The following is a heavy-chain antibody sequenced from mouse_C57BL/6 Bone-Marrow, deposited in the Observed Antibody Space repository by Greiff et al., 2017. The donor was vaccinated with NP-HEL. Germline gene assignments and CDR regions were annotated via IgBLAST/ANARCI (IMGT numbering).Heavy chain of an antibody. CDR3: ARGWLLGPWFAY. V-gene: IGHV5-6*01. CDR2: ISSGGSYT. Sequence: EVQVVESGGDLVKPGGSLKLSCAASGFTFSSYGMSWVRQTPDKRLEWVATISSGGSYTYYPDSVKGRFTISRDNAKNTLYLQMSSLKSEDTAMYYCARGWLLGPWFAYWGQGTLVTVSA. J-gene: IGHJ3*01. CDR1: GFTFSSYG. D-gene: IGHD2-3*01.